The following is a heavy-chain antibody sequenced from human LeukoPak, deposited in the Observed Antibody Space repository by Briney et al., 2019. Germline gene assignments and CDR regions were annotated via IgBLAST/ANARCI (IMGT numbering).Heavy chain of an antibody. CDR2: ISSTTSYI. V-gene: IGHV3-21*01. J-gene: IGHJ6*02. Sequence: PGGSLRLSCAASRFTFSNYAMNWVRQAPGKGLEWVSSISSTTSYIYYADSVKGRFTISRDNAKNSLYLQMNSLRAEDTAVYYCARGLADYFYNMDVWGQGTTVTVSS. D-gene: IGHD3-16*01. CDR1: RFTFSNYA. CDR3: ARGLADYFYNMDV.